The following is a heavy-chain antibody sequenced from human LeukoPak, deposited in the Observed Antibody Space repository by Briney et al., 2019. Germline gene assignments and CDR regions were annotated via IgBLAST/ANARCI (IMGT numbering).Heavy chain of an antibody. CDR2: INPNSGGT. V-gene: IGHV1-2*02. J-gene: IGHJ4*02. Sequence: ASVKVSCKASGYTFTDYYMDGVRQAPGQGLEWMGWINPNSGGTNYAQQFQGRVTMSRDTSNSTAYMELSRLRSDDTAVYYCARDGPRGDVDYWGQGTLVTVSS. D-gene: IGHD3-10*01. CDR1: GYTFTDYY. CDR3: ARDGPRGDVDY.